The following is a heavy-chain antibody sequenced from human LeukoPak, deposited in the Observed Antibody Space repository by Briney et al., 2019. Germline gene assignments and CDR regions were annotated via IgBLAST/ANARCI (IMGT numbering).Heavy chain of an antibody. D-gene: IGHD3-10*01. CDR1: GFTFSSYA. CDR2: ISCDGNNR. V-gene: IGHV3-30-3*01. CDR3: AKGSGSYFDY. Sequence: GGSLRLSCAASGFTFSSYAMHWVRQAPGKGLEWVAVISCDGNNRYYADSVKGRFTISRDNSKNTLYLQMNSLRAEDTAVYYCAKGSGSYFDYWGQGTLVTVSS. J-gene: IGHJ4*02.